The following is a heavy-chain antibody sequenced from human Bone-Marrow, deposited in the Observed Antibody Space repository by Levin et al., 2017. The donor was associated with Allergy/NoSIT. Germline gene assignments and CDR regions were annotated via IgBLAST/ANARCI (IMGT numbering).Heavy chain of an antibody. J-gene: IGHJ3*02. CDR2: TSDDGSNK. Sequence: SCTASGFTFSYYAVHWVRQAPGKGLEWMAATSDDGSNKYYADSVMGRFTISRDNSKNTLYLQMNSLRAEDTAVYYCARDKGDTGYDNAFEIWGQGTMVTVSS. CDR1: GFTFSYYA. V-gene: IGHV3-30-3*01. D-gene: IGHD5-12*01. CDR3: ARDKGDTGYDNAFEI.